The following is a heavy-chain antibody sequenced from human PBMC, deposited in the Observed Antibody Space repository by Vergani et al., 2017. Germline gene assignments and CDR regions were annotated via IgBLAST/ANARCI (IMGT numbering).Heavy chain of an antibody. Sequence: QVRLQESGPGLVKPSETLSLTCSVSGGSMSGYYWSWIRQPPGKELEWIGYMYHSGSTNYNPSLETRVTISGDTSKNQFSLKLNSVTAADTAVYYCARMGGYDEGDAFRIGYFDSWGPGIPVTVSS. CDR1: GGSMSGYY. J-gene: IGHJ4*02. V-gene: IGHV4-59*01. CDR3: ARMGGYDEGDAFRIGYFDS. D-gene: IGHD3-22*01. CDR2: MYHSGST.